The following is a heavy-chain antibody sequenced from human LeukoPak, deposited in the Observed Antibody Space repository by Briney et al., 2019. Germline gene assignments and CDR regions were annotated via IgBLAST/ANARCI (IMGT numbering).Heavy chain of an antibody. D-gene: IGHD1-26*01. CDR2: MFTTGST. V-gene: IGHV4-4*07. CDR1: AGSTTRIY. J-gene: IGHJ4*02. Sequence: SETRSPAWLVAAGSTTRIYSSWVRPPAGNGLEFIGRMFTTGSTTHNPSLESRVTMSIDMAKNRFSLKLTSVTAADTAVYYCARGQTVGATALDYWGQGILVTVSS. CDR3: ARGQTVGATALDY.